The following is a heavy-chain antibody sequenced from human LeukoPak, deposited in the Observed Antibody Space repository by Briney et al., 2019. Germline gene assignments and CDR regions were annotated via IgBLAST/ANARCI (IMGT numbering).Heavy chain of an antibody. V-gene: IGHV4-39*01. Sequence: SETLSLTCTVSVGCVKGSSCYGGWIRQSPMKGLEWIGSIYYSGSTEYNLSLKSRVTISVDTSRNQFSLKLSSVTDTNTGVYYCARHQSYGSGTYYAPFDNWGQGILVTVSS. J-gene: IGHJ4*02. CDR3: ARHQSYGSGTYYAPFDN. CDR2: IYYSGST. CDR1: VGCVKGSSCY. D-gene: IGHD3-10*01.